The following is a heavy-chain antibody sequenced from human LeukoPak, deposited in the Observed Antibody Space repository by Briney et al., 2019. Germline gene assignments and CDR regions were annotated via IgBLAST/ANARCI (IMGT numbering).Heavy chain of an antibody. V-gene: IGHV3-66*01. D-gene: IGHD1-26*01. Sequence: GGSLRLSCAASGFTVSNNYMTWVRQAPGKGLEWLPVIYSDGSTYYADSVKDRFTISRDNSKNTLYLQMNSLRAEDTAVYYCAKVRVGVGTIGYFEYWGQGTLVSVPS. CDR2: IYSDGST. CDR3: AKVRVGVGTIGYFEY. J-gene: IGHJ4*02. CDR1: GFTVSNNY.